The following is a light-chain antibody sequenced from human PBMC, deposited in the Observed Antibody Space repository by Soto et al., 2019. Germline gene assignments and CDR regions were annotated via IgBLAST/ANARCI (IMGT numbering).Light chain of an antibody. J-gene: IGKJ2*01. Sequence: DIQMTQFPSTLSASVGDRVTITCRASQTTNTWLAGYQQKPGSAPKLLIYDASSLEGGVPSRFSASESGTEFALTISSLQPDDLATYYCQQYISYPYTFGQGTKVEIK. V-gene: IGKV1-5*01. CDR1: QTTNTW. CDR2: DAS. CDR3: QQYISYPYT.